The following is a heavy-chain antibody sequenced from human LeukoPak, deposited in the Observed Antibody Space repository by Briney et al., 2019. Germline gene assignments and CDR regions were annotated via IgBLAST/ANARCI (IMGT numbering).Heavy chain of an antibody. CDR3: ARTASGLFDL. J-gene: IGHJ3*01. V-gene: IGHV3-7*01. D-gene: IGHD3-10*01. CDR2: VNQPGSGK. Sequence: GGSLRLSCAASGFNTSTYWMSWVRQTPGKGLEWVANVNQPGSGKYHVDSVKGRFTISRDNAKNSLYLQMDSLRPDDTAVYYCARTASGLFDLWGQGTLVVVSS. CDR1: GFNTSTYW.